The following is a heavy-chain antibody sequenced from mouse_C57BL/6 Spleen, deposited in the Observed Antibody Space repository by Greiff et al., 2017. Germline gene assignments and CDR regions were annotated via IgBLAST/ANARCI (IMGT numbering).Heavy chain of an antibody. CDR1: GYTFTDYN. J-gene: IGHJ4*01. CDR2: INPNNGGT. D-gene: IGHD2-14*01. CDR3: ASRRLDRDAMDY. V-gene: IGHV1-18*01. Sequence: DVQLQQSGPELVKPGASVKIPCKASGYTFTDYNMDWVKQSHGKSLEWIGDINPNNGGTIYNQKFKGKATLTVDKSSSTAYMELRSLTSEDTAVYYCASRRLDRDAMDYWGQGTSVTVSS.